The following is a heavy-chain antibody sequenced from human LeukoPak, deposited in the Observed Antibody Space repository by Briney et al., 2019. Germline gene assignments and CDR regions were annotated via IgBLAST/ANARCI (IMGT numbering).Heavy chain of an antibody. CDR2: TYYRSKWYN. CDR3: AGSHSSTWYPDC. D-gene: IGHD6-13*01. J-gene: IGHJ4*02. V-gene: IGHV6-1*01. CDR1: GDSVSSNSAT. Sequence: SQTLSLTCAISGDSVSSNSATWNWIRQSPSRGLEWLGRTYYRSKWYNEYAVSVKSRITINPDTSKNQFSLQVNSVIPEDTAVYYCAGSHSSTWYPDCWGQGTLVTVSS.